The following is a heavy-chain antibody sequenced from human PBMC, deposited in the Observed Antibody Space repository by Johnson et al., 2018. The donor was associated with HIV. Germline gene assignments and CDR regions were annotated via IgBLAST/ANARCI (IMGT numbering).Heavy chain of an antibody. D-gene: IGHD4-23*01. CDR2: IWYDGSNE. Sequence: QVQLVESGGGLVQPGGSLRLSCAASGFSFSSYGMHWVRQAPGKGLEWVAVIWYDGSNEHYADSVKGRFTISRDNSKNTLYLQMSSLRAEDTAVYYCAKSPGKDHGGNSGAFHIWGQGTMVTVSS. V-gene: IGHV3-33*06. CDR3: AKSPGKDHGGNSGAFHI. J-gene: IGHJ3*02. CDR1: GFSFSSYG.